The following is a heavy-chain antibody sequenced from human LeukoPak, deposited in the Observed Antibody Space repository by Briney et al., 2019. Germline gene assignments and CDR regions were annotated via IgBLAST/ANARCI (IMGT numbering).Heavy chain of an antibody. CDR2: ISDADGSIT. V-gene: IGHV3-74*01. CDR1: GFTLSNYW. Sequence: QPGGSLRLSCAASGFTLSNYWMHWVRQAPGKGLVWASRISDADGSITNYADSVRGRFTISRDTAKNTLYLQMNGLGAEDTAVYYCARDLSGYSDYWGQGTLVTVSS. J-gene: IGHJ4*02. CDR3: ARDLSGYSDY. D-gene: IGHD2-15*01.